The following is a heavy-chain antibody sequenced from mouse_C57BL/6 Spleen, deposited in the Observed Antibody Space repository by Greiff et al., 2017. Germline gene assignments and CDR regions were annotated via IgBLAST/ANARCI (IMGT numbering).Heavy chain of an antibody. CDR3: ARRRYYGSSTHWYFDV. Sequence: VQLQQSGPVLVKPGASVKMSCKASGYTFTDYYMNWVKQSHGKSLEWIGVINPYNGGTSYNQKFKGKATLTVDKSSSTAYMELNSLTSEDSAVYYCARRRYYGSSTHWYFDVWGTGTTVTVSS. J-gene: IGHJ1*03. CDR1: GYTFTDYY. CDR2: INPYNGGT. V-gene: IGHV1-19*01. D-gene: IGHD1-1*01.